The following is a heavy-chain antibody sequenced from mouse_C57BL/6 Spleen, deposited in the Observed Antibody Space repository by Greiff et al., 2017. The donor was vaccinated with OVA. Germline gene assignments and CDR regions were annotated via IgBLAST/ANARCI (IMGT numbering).Heavy chain of an antibody. Sequence: EVQLQESGPVLVKPGASVKMSCKASGYTFTDYYMNWVKQSHGKSLEWIGVINPYNGGTSYNQKFKGKATLTVDKSSSTAYMELNSLTSEDSAVYYCARLSNYEAMDYWGQGTSVTVSS. V-gene: IGHV1-19*01. CDR1: GYTFTDYY. J-gene: IGHJ4*01. CDR3: ARLSNYEAMDY. D-gene: IGHD2-5*01. CDR2: INPYNGGT.